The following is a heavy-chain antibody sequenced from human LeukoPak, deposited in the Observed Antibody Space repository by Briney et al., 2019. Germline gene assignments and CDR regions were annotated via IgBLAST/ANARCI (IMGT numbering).Heavy chain of an antibody. CDR3: ARVPYSSAWLDY. D-gene: IGHD6-25*01. J-gene: IGHJ4*02. CDR2: IRNKVNSYTT. V-gene: IGHV3-72*01. CDR1: GFTLSGHS. Sequence: PGGSLRLSCAASGFTLSGHSMDWVRQAPGKGLEWVGRIRNKVNSYTTEYAASVKGRFTISRDDSKNSLFLQMNSLKTEDTAVYYCARVPYSSAWLDYWGQGTLVTVSS.